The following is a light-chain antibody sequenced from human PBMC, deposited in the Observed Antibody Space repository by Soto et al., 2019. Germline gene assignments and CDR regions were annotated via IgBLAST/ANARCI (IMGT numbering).Light chain of an antibody. CDR1: RSISTY. Sequence: VLTQSPATLSLSPGERATLSSRASRSISTYLAWYQQKPGQAPRLLIYEALNRATGIPARFSGSGSGTDFTLTISSLEPEDFAVYYCQQYGSLSWTFGQGTKVDIK. V-gene: IGKV3-11*01. CDR3: QQYGSLSWT. CDR2: EAL. J-gene: IGKJ1*01.